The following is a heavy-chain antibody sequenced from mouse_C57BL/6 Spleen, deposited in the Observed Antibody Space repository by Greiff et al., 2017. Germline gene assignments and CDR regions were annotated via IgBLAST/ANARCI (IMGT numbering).Heavy chain of an antibody. CDR2: IYPGDGDT. Sequence: QVQLQQSGPELVKPGASVKISCKASGYAFSSSWMNWVKQRPGKGLEWIGRIYPGDGDTNYNGKFKGKATLTADKSSSTAYMQLSSLTSEDSAVYFCARWRGDDAMDYWGQGTSVTVSS. V-gene: IGHV1-82*01. D-gene: IGHD3-3*01. CDR1: GYAFSSSW. CDR3: ARWRGDDAMDY. J-gene: IGHJ4*01.